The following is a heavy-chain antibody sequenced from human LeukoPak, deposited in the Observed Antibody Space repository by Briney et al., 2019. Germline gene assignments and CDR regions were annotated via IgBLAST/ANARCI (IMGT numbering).Heavy chain of an antibody. CDR2: ISSSSSYI. D-gene: IGHD5-18*01. J-gene: IGHJ5*02. CDR3: ARGLDTAMVSWFDP. CDR1: GFTFSSYS. V-gene: IGHV3-21*01. Sequence: PGGSLRLSCAASGFTFSSYSMNWVRQAPGKGLEWVSSISSSSSYIYYADSVKGRFTISRDNAKNSLYLQMNSLRAEDTAIYYCARGLDTAMVSWFDPWGQGTLVTVSS.